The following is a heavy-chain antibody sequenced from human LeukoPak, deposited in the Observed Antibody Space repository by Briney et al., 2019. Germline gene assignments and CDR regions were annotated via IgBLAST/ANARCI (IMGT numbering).Heavy chain of an antibody. V-gene: IGHV3-7*05. CDR1: GFTFSSDW. CDR3: ARDRLAMVRGVNYYFDY. Sequence: GGSLRLSCAASGFTFSSDWMSWVRQAPGKGLEWVANIKQDGSEKYYVDSVKGRFTISRDNAKNSLYLQMNSLRAEDTAVYYCARDRLAMVRGVNYYFDYWGQGTLVTVSS. J-gene: IGHJ4*02. CDR2: IKQDGSEK. D-gene: IGHD3-10*01.